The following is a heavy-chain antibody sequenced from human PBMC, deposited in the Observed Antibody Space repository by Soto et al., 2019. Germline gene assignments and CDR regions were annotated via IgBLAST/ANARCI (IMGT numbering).Heavy chain of an antibody. CDR2: MNPNSGNA. J-gene: IGHJ4*02. CDR3: ARGGGFYDGGGQYHFLRTDS. D-gene: IGHD3-22*01. Sequence: QVQLVQSGAEVKKPGASVKVSCKASGYTFTSYDVNWVRQATGQGREWMGWMNPNSGNAGYAPKFQGRVTMTRDTSISTAYMELNSLTSEDTAVYYCARGGGFYDGGGQYHFLRTDSWGQGTLVTVSS. V-gene: IGHV1-8*01. CDR1: GYTFTSYD.